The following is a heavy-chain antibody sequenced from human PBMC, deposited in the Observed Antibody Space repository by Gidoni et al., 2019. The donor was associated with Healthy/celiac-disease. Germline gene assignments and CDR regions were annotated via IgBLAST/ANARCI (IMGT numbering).Heavy chain of an antibody. D-gene: IGHD4-17*01. CDR3: AKEEGPTVGPYWYFDL. Sequence: EVQLLESGGGLVQPGGSLRLSCAASGFTFSSYAMSWVRQAPGKGLEWVSAISGSGGSTYYADSVKGRFTISRDNSKNTLYLQMNSLRAEDTAVYYCAKEEGPTVGPYWYFDLWGRGTLVTVSS. V-gene: IGHV3-23*01. CDR1: GFTFSSYA. J-gene: IGHJ2*01. CDR2: ISGSGGST.